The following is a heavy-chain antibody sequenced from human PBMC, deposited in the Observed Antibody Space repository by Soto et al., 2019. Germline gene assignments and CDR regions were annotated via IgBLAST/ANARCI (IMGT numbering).Heavy chain of an antibody. CDR1: GFTFNRHG. CDR2: VSFDGSDI. J-gene: IGHJ4*02. V-gene: IGHV3-30*18. D-gene: IGHD5-18*01. CDR3: AKMTRGYTYGLDY. Sequence: QVQLMESGGGVVQPGKSLRLSFEGSGFTFNRHGMHWVRQPPGKGLEWLAVVSFDGSDIYYADSVKGRFTISRDNSEKTVYLHMNSLRPEDTATYFCAKMTRGYTYGLDYWGQGTLVTVSS.